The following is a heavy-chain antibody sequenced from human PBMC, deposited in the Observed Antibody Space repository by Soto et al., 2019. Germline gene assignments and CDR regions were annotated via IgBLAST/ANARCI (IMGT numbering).Heavy chain of an antibody. CDR3: VRDFARPANYYGMDV. V-gene: IGHV3-21*02. CDR2: ISSVSSYI. J-gene: IGHJ6*02. Sequence: EVQLVESGGGLVKPGGSLRLSCAASGFTFKTYTMNWVRQAPGKGLEWVSSISSVSSYIYYADSVKGRFTISRDNAKNSLYLQMNGLRVEDTAVYYCVRDFARPANYYGMDVWGQGTTVTVSS. CDR1: GFTFKTYT. D-gene: IGHD6-6*01.